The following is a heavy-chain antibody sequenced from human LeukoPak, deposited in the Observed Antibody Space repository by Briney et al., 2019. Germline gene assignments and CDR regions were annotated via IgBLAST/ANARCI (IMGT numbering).Heavy chain of an antibody. J-gene: IGHJ5*02. D-gene: IGHD4-17*01. Sequence: PSETLSLTCTVSGGSISSSSYYWGWIRQPPGKGLEWIGSIYYSGSTYYNPSLKSRVTISVDTSKNQFSLKLSSVTAADTAVYHCATVTTSLDGWFDPWGQGTLVTVSS. CDR1: GGSISSSSYY. CDR3: ATVTTSLDGWFDP. CDR2: IYYSGST. V-gene: IGHV4-39*01.